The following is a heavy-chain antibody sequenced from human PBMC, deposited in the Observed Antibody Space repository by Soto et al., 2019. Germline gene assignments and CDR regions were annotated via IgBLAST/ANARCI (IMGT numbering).Heavy chain of an antibody. CDR3: ATPLAYAMRGWDGLDV. CDR2: IISIFGTT. CDR1: GGTFSSYV. D-gene: IGHD2-8*01. Sequence: QVQLVQSGAEVKKPGSSVKVSCKASGGTFSSYVIGWVRQAPGQGLEWMGGIISIFGTTHYAQRFQGRVTITADASPSTAYMELSSLRSEDTAVYYCATPLAYAMRGWDGLDVWGQGTTVTVSS. J-gene: IGHJ6*02. V-gene: IGHV1-69*01.